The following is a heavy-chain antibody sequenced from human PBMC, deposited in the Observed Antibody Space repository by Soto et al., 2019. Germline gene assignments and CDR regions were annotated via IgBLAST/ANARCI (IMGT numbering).Heavy chain of an antibody. CDR1: GFTFSSYS. CDR2: ISSSSSYI. D-gene: IGHD5-12*01. J-gene: IGHJ4*02. V-gene: IGHV3-21*01. CDR3: ARDDHSGSSSALDY. Sequence: GGSLRLSCAASGFTFSSYSMNWVRQAPGKGLEWVSSISSSSSYIYYADSVKGRFTISRDNAKNSLYLQMNSLRAEDTAVYYCARDDHSGSSSALDYWGQGTLVTVSS.